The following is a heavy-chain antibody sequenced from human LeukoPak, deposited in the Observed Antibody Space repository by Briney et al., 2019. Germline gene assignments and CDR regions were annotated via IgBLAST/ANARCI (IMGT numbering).Heavy chain of an antibody. J-gene: IGHJ4*02. CDR1: GFTVSSNY. CDR2: IYGGTNA. V-gene: IGHV3-66*01. Sequence: GGSLRLSCAASGFTVSSNYINWVRQAPEKGLEWVSLIYGGTNADYADSVKGRFTISRDTSMNTVYLQMNSLRAEDTAVYYCARLNFGDDYWGQGTLVTVSS. CDR3: ARLNFGDDY. D-gene: IGHD4-17*01.